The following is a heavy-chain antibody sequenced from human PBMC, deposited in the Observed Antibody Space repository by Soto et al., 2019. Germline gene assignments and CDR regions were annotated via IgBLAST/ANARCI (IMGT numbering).Heavy chain of an antibody. D-gene: IGHD1-20*01. Sequence: SETLSLTCTVSGVSITPYHWTWIRHPPGKGLEWIGYVYHTGNTYYNPSLKSRVTISLDTSKNQVSLRLKSVTAADTAVYYCARVQYNWKLWGQGTVVTVSS. CDR1: GVSITPYH. CDR3: ARVQYNWKL. V-gene: IGHV4-59*01. CDR2: VYHTGNT. J-gene: IGHJ4*02.